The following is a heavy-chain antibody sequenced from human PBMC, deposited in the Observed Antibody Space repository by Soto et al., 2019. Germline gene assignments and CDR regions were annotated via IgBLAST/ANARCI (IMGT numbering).Heavy chain of an antibody. J-gene: IGHJ6*02. Sequence: EVQLVESGGGLIQPGGSLRLSCAASGFTVSSNYMSWVRQAPGKGLEWVSVIYSGGSTYYADSVKGRFTISRDNSKNTXYLQMNSLRAEDTAVYYCARDLTYDYPSYYYGMDVWGQGTTVTVSS. V-gene: IGHV3-53*01. CDR2: IYSGGST. CDR1: GFTVSSNY. CDR3: ARDLTYDYPSYYYGMDV. D-gene: IGHD3-16*01.